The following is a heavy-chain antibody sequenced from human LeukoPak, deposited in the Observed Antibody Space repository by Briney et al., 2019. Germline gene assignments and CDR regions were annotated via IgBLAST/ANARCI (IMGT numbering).Heavy chain of an antibody. CDR3: ARHGAYNWNYFDY. CDR2: IYSSGST. V-gene: IGHV4-59*08. CDR1: GGSVSSYY. J-gene: IGHJ4*02. Sequence: SSETLSLTCTVSGGSVSSYYWSWIRQPPGKGLEWIGYIYSSGSTNYNPSLKSRVTISVDTSKNQFSLKLTSVTAADTAVFYCARHGAYNWNYFDYWGQGTLVTVSS. D-gene: IGHD1-20*01.